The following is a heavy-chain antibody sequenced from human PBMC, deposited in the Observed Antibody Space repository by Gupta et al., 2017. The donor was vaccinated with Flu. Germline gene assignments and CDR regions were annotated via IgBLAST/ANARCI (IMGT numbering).Heavy chain of an antibody. D-gene: IGHD5-24*01. V-gene: IGHV3-30*18. CDR3: AKGLRGYNVGNYYYGLDV. Sequence: QVQLVESGGGVVQPGRSLRLACAASGCTFNIYGLHWVRQAPGKGLEWVSVISYDGSNTYYSDSLKGRFTISRDNSKNTLYLQMDSLRAEDTAVYYCAKGLRGYNVGNYYYGLDVWGQGTTVTVSS. CDR2: ISYDGSNT. J-gene: IGHJ6*02. CDR1: GCTFNIYG.